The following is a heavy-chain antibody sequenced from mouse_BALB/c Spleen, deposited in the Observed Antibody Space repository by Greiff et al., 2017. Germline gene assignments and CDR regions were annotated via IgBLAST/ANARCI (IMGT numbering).Heavy chain of an antibody. CDR1: GFSLTSYG. V-gene: IGHV2-5-1*01. CDR2: IWRGGST. J-gene: IGHJ3*01. Sequence: EKLMESGPSLVQPSQSLSITCTVSGFSLTSYGVHWVRQSPGKGLEWLGVIWRGGSTDYNAAFMSRLSITKDNSKSQVFFKMNSLQADDTAIYYCAKNFHGYYGFAYWGQGTLVTVSA. CDR3: AKNFHGYYGFAY. D-gene: IGHD2-3*01.